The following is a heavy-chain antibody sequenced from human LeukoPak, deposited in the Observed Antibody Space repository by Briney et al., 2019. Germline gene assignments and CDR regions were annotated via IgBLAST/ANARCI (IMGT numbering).Heavy chain of an antibody. V-gene: IGHV3-23*01. D-gene: IGHD3-10*01. CDR1: GFTFSSYA. CDR2: ISGSGGST. CDR3: ANTNPPFLGGSYYYGMDV. J-gene: IGHJ6*02. Sequence: GGSLRLSCAASGFTFSSYAMSWVRQAPGKGLEWVSAISGSGGSTYYADSVKGRFTISRDNSKNTLYLQMNSLRAEDTAVYYCANTNPPFLGGSYYYGMDVWGQGTTVTVSS.